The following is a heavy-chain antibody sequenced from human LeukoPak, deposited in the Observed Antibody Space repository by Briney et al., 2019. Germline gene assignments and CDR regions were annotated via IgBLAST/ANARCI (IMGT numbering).Heavy chain of an antibody. CDR2: FSGSAGTT. Sequence: GGSLRLSCAASGFTFSSYAMNWVRQAPGKGLEWVSTFSGSAGTTYYADSVKGRFTISRDISKNTLSLQMNSLRAEDTAVYYCAKGGYSYGLNHAFDIWGQGTMVTVSS. J-gene: IGHJ3*02. D-gene: IGHD5-18*01. CDR1: GFTFSSYA. V-gene: IGHV3-23*01. CDR3: AKGGYSYGLNHAFDI.